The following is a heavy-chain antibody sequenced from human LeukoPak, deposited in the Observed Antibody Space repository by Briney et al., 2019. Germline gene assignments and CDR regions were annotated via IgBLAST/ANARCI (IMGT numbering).Heavy chain of an antibody. CDR2: ISSSSSYI. J-gene: IGHJ6*03. V-gene: IGHV3-21*01. CDR3: ARGIDYSNYDYYYYYYMDV. D-gene: IGHD4-11*01. Sequence: PGGSLRLSCAASGFTFSSYNMNWVRQAPGKGLEWVSSISSSSSYIYYADSVKGRFTISRDNAKNSLYLQMNSLRAEDTAVYYCARGIDYSNYDYYYYYYMDVWGKGTTVTVSS. CDR1: GFTFSSYN.